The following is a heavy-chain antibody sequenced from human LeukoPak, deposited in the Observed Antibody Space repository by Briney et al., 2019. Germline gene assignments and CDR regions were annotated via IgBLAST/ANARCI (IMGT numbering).Heavy chain of an antibody. Sequence: WGSLRLSCAASGFTFGSYAMSWVRQAPGKGLEWVSAISASGISTYYADSVKGRFTISRDKSENTLYLRMNSLRAEDTAVYYCAKGYYDSAEGHFDHWGQGTLVTVSS. V-gene: IGHV3-23*01. CDR1: GFTFGSYA. CDR3: AKGYYDSAEGHFDH. J-gene: IGHJ4*02. D-gene: IGHD3-22*01. CDR2: ISASGIST.